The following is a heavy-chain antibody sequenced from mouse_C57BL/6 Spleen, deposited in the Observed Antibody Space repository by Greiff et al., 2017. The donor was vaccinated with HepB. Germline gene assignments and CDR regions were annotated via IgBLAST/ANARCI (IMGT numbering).Heavy chain of an antibody. CDR2: IDPENGDT. J-gene: IGHJ3*01. V-gene: IGHV14-4*01. CDR1: GFNIKDDY. D-gene: IGHD3-2*02. Sequence: EVKLMESGAELVRPGASVKLSCTASGFNIKDDYMHWVKQRPEQGLEWIGWIDPENGDTEYASKFQGKATITADTSSNTAYLQLSSLTSEDTAVYYCTTSETAQATSPFAYWGQGTLVTVSA. CDR3: TTSETAQATSPFAY.